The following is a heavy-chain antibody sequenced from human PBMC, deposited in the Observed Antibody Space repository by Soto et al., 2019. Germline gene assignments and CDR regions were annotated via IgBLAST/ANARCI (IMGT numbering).Heavy chain of an antibody. CDR2: IKQDGSEK. CDR3: ARADTYYDFWSGTEGYMDV. CDR1: GFTFSSYW. V-gene: IGHV3-7*01. Sequence: GGSLRLSCAASGFTFSSYWMSWVRQAPGKGLEWVANIKQDGSEKYYVDSVKGRFTISRDNAKNSLYLQMNSLRAEDTAVYYCARADTYYDFWSGTEGYMDVWGKGTTVTVSS. D-gene: IGHD3-3*01. J-gene: IGHJ6*03.